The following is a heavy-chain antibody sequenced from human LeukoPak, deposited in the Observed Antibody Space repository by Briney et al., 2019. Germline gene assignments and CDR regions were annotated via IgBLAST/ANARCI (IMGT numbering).Heavy chain of an antibody. CDR3: ARGKDGLDY. Sequence: PGGSLRLSCAASGFTFSSYAMHWVRQAPGKGLEWVAVISYDGSNKYYADSVKGRFTISRDNSKNTLYLQMNSLRAEDTAAYYCARGKDGLDYWGQGTLVTVSS. CDR2: ISYDGSNK. CDR1: GFTFSSYA. D-gene: IGHD5-24*01. J-gene: IGHJ4*02. V-gene: IGHV3-30*04.